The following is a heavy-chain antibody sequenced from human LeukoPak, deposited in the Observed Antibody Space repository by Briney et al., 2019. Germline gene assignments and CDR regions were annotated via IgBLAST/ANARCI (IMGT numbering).Heavy chain of an antibody. V-gene: IGHV4-39*01. CDR3: ARTRYYYNSRSYGAPYYFDY. J-gene: IGHJ4*02. CDR2: IYYSGST. D-gene: IGHD3-10*01. CDR1: GGSISSNSYY. Sequence: SETLSLTCTVSGGSISSNSYYWGWIRQPPGKGLEWIGSIYYSGSTYYNPSLKSRVTISVETSKNQFSLKLSSVTAADTAVYYCARTRYYYNSRSYGAPYYFDYWGQGTLVTVSS.